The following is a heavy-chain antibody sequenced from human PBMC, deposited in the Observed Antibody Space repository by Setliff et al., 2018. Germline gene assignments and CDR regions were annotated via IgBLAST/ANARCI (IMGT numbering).Heavy chain of an antibody. J-gene: IGHJ5*02. Sequence: GASVKVSCKVSGFTFTGHFLHWVRQAPGQGLERMGWINPNSGDTHSAQKFQGRVTMTRDTSINTAYMELSSLTSDDTAFYYCVRSGKFGMRFWFDQWGLGTLVTVSS. CDR2: INPNSGDT. D-gene: IGHD1-26*01. CDR1: GFTFTGHF. CDR3: VRSGKFGMRFWFDQ. V-gene: IGHV1-2*02.